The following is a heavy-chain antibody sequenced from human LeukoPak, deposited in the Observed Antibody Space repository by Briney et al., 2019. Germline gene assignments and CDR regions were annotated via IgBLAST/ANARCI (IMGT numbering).Heavy chain of an antibody. J-gene: IGHJ1*01. V-gene: IGHV3-23*01. CDR3: ASSWEEYFQH. D-gene: IGHD1-26*01. Sequence: PGGSLRLSCAASGFTFSNYAMSWVRQAPGQGLEWVSAISGGGGNTFYADSVKGRFTISRDNAKNTLYLQMNSLRAEDTAVYYCASSWEEYFQHWGQGTLVTVSS. CDR1: GFTFSNYA. CDR2: ISGGGGNT.